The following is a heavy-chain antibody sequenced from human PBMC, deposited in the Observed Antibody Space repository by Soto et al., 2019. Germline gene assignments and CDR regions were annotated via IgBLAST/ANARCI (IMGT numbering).Heavy chain of an antibody. Sequence: ASVKVSCKASGYTFTSYDINWVRQDTGQGLEWMGWMNPNSGNTGYAQKFQGRVTMTRNTSISTAYMELSSLRSEVTAGYYCARHIAAAGILAFEIWGQGTMVTASS. V-gene: IGHV1-8*01. CDR3: ARHIAAAGILAFEI. CDR1: GYTFTSYD. J-gene: IGHJ3*02. D-gene: IGHD6-13*01. CDR2: MNPNSGNT.